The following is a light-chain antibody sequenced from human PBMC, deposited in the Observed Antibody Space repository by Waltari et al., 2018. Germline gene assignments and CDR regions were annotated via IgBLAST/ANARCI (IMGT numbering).Light chain of an antibody. V-gene: IGKV3-11*01. CDR3: QQRSDWPLT. Sequence: DIVLTQSPATLSLSPGERATLSCRASQSVSRNLAWYQQKPGQAPRLLIYDASNRATDLPARFSGSGSGTDFTLTVSSLEPEDFAVYYCQQRSDWPLTFGGGTKVEIK. CDR2: DAS. CDR1: QSVSRN. J-gene: IGKJ4*01.